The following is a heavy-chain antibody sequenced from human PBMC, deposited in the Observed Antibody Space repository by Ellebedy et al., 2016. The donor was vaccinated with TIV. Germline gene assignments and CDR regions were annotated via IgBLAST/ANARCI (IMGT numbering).Heavy chain of an antibody. CDR1: GGSISSGGYS. D-gene: IGHD3-10*01. J-gene: IGHJ5*02. CDR3: ASGSYYSPSWFDP. V-gene: IGHV4-30-2*01. Sequence: SETLSLTXAVSGGSISSGGYSWSWIRQPPGKGLEWIGYIYHSGSTYYNPSLKSRVTISVDRSKNQFSLKLSSVTAADTAVYYCASGSYYSPSWFDPWGQGTLVTVSS. CDR2: IYHSGST.